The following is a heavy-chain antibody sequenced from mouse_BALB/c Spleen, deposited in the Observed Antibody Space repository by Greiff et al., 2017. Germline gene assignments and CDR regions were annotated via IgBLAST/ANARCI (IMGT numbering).Heavy chain of an antibody. J-gene: IGHJ3*01. CDR3: ARPYGYDGGRFAY. D-gene: IGHD2-2*01. CDR2: IWSGGST. CDR1: GFSLTSYG. Sequence: QVQLKESGPGLVQPSQSLSITCTVSGFSLTSYGVHWVRQSPGKGLEWLGVIWSGGSTDYNAAFISRLSISKDNSKSQVFFKMNSLQANDAAIYYCARPYGYDGGRFAYWGQGTLVTVSA. V-gene: IGHV2-2*02.